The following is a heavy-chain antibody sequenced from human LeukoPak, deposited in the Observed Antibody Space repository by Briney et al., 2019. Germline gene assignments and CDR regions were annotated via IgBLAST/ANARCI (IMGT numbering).Heavy chain of an antibody. CDR2: INPNSGGT. Sequence: ASVKVSCKASGYTFSGYYMHWVRQAPGQGLEWMGRINPNSGGTNCAQKFQGRVTMTRDTSISTAYMELSRLRSDYTGVYYCATLLGIAVAGTPFDYWGQGTLVTVSS. D-gene: IGHD6-19*01. V-gene: IGHV1-2*05. CDR1: GYTFSGYY. J-gene: IGHJ4*02. CDR3: ATLLGIAVAGTPFDY.